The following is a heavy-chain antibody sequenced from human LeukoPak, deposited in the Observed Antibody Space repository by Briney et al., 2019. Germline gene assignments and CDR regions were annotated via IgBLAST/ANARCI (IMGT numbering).Heavy chain of an antibody. CDR2: IGTAGDT. D-gene: IGHD6-6*01. V-gene: IGHV3-13*01. CDR1: GFTFSSYD. Sequence: GGSLRLSCAASGFTFSSYDMHWVRHATGKGLEWVSAIGTAGDTYCPGSVKGRFTISRENAKNSLYLQMNSLRAGDTAVYYCARGRSSSIVDYWGQGTLVTVSS. CDR3: ARGRSSSIVDY. J-gene: IGHJ4*02.